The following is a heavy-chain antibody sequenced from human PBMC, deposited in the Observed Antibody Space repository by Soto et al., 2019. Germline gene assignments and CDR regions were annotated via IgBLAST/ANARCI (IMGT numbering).Heavy chain of an antibody. D-gene: IGHD3-10*01. V-gene: IGHV4-31*03. CDR2: ISYSGST. Sequence: SETLSLTCTVSGRSTSSGGYYWSWIRQHPGTGLEWIGYISYSGSTYYNPSLKSRVTISVDTSKNQFSLILNSVTAADTAVYYCARPGWFGELLQPDAFDIWGQGTMVT. CDR3: ARPGWFGELLQPDAFDI. CDR1: GRSTSSGGYY. J-gene: IGHJ3*02.